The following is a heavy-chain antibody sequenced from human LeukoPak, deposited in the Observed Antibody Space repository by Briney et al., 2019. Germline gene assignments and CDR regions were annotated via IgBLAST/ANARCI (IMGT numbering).Heavy chain of an antibody. V-gene: IGHV1-69*13. CDR2: IIPIFGTA. D-gene: IGHD6-19*01. J-gene: IGHJ3*02. CDR3: ARAGSGWLDGAFDI. Sequence: GASVKVSCKASGGTFSSYAISWVRQAPGQGLEWMGGIIPIFGTANYAQKFQGRVTITADESTSTAYMELSSLRSEDTAVYYWARAGSGWLDGAFDIWGQGTMVTVSS. CDR1: GGTFSSYA.